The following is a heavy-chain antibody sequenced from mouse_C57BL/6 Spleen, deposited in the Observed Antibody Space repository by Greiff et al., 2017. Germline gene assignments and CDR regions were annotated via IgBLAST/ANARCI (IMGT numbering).Heavy chain of an antibody. V-gene: IGHV1-69*01. CDR1: GYTFTSYW. J-gene: IGHJ4*01. Sequence: QVQLKQPGAELVMPGASVKLSCKASGYTFTSYWMHWVKQRPGQGLEWIGEIDPSDSYTNYNQKFKGKSTLTVDKSSSTAYMQLSSLTSEDSAVYYCARFRHYYAMDYWGQGTSVTVSS. CDR3: ARFRHYYAMDY. CDR2: IDPSDSYT.